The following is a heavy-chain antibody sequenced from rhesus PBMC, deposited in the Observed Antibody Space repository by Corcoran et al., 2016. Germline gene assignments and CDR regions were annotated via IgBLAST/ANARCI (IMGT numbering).Heavy chain of an antibody. CDR3: ARGNRIQNPLDYFDY. D-gene: IGHD4-23*01. Sequence: QLQLQESGPGLVKPSETLSLTCAVSGGSISSNYWSWIRQPPGKGLEWIGRISGSGGSTDDNPSIKSRVTISTDTSKNQFSVNLSSVTAAEAAVYYCARGNRIQNPLDYFDYWVHGFLVAVSS. J-gene: IGHJ4*01. V-gene: IGHV4-173*01. CDR2: ISGSGGST. CDR1: GGSISSNY.